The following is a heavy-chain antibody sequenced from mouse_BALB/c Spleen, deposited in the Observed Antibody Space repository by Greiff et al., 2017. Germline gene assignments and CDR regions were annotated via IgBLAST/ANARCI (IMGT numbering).Heavy chain of an antibody. J-gene: IGHJ3*01. Sequence: EVQRVESGPGLVKPSQSLSLTCTVTGYSITSDYAWNWIRQFPGNKLEWMGYISYSGSTSYNPSLKSRISITRDTSKNQFFLQLNSVTTEDTATYYCARVYYYGSPWFAYWGQGTLVTVSA. V-gene: IGHV3-2*02. D-gene: IGHD1-1*01. CDR1: GYSITSDYA. CDR3: ARVYYYGSPWFAY. CDR2: ISYSGST.